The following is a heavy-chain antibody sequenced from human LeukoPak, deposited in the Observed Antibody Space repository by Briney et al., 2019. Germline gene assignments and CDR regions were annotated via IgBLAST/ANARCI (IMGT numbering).Heavy chain of an antibody. CDR3: ARHTRIAALYYYYGMDV. CDR2: IYYSGST. D-gene: IGHD6-6*01. Sequence: SETLSLTCTVSGGSISSYYWSWTRQPPGKGLEWIGYIYYSGSTNYNPSLKSRVTISVDTSKNQFSLKLSSVTAADTAVYYCARHTRIAALYYYYGMDVWGQGTTVTVSS. V-gene: IGHV4-59*08. J-gene: IGHJ6*02. CDR1: GGSISSYY.